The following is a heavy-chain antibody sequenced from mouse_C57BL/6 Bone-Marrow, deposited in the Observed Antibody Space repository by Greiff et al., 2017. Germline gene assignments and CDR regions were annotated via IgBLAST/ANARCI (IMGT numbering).Heavy chain of an antibody. V-gene: IGHV1-81*01. CDR3: AREGDYDDY. CDR1: GYTFTSYG. J-gene: IGHJ2*01. D-gene: IGHD2-4*01. Sequence: VQLQQSGAELARPGASVKLSCQASGYTFTSYGISWVKQRTGQGLEWIGEISPRSGNTYYNEKFKGKATLTADKSSSTAYMELRSLTSEDSAVYFCAREGDYDDYWGQGTTLTVSS. CDR2: ISPRSGNT.